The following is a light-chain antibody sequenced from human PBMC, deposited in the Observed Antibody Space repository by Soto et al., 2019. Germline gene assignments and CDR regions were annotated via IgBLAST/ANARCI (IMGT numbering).Light chain of an antibody. Sequence: EIVLTHSPATLSLSPVERATLSFRSSQSVISYLAWYQQKPGQAPRLLIYDASNRATGIPARFSGSGSGTDFTLTISSLEPEDFAVYYCQQRSNWPPTWTFGQGTKVDI. V-gene: IGKV3-11*01. J-gene: IGKJ1*01. CDR2: DAS. CDR1: QSVISY. CDR3: QQRSNWPPTWT.